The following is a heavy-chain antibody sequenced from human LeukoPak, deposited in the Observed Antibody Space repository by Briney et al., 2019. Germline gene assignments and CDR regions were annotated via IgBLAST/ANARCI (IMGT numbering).Heavy chain of an antibody. D-gene: IGHD5-24*01. J-gene: IGHJ5*02. Sequence: ASVKVSCKASGYTFTSYGISWVRKAPGQGHKWMGWISAYNGNTNYAQKLQGRVTMTTETSTSTAYMELRSLRSDDTAMYYCARDRGKDDWFDPWGQGTLVTVSS. CDR1: GYTFTSYG. CDR2: ISAYNGNT. CDR3: ARDRGKDDWFDP. V-gene: IGHV1-18*01.